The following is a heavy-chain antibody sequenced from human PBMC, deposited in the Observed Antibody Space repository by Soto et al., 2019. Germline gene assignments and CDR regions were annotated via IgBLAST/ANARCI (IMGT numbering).Heavy chain of an antibody. V-gene: IGHV1-3*05. CDR1: GYTFTSYA. CDR2: INAGNGNT. CDR3: ARSIVVVTALDY. Sequence: QVKLVQSGAEEKKPGASVKVSCKASGYTFTSYAMHWVRQAPGQRLEWMGWINAGNGNTKYSQKFQGRVTITRDTSASTAYMALSRLRSEDTAVYYCARSIVVVTALDYWGQGTLVTVSS. D-gene: IGHD2-21*02. J-gene: IGHJ4*02.